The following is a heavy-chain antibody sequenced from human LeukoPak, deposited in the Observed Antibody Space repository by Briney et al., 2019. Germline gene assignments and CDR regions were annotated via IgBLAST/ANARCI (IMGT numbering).Heavy chain of an antibody. CDR2: SYNSDSN. CDR3: ARVWELCFDY. Sequence: TGGSLRLSDAASGFTLSTDHMSGVGQAPGKGLEWVAVSYNSDSNYHADSVKGRFTISRDNSKNTLYLEMHSLRAEDTAVYYCARVWELCFDYWGQGSLVTVSS. CDR1: GFTLSTDH. J-gene: IGHJ4*02. V-gene: IGHV3-53*01. D-gene: IGHD3-16*01.